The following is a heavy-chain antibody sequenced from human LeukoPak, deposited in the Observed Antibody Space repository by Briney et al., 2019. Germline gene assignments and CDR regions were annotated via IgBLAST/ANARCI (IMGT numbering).Heavy chain of an antibody. J-gene: IGHJ4*02. CDR2: ISSSSSTI. CDR1: GFTFSSYS. D-gene: IGHD6-6*01. CDR3: ARGPNSNWSGLDF. V-gene: IGHV3-48*01. Sequence: GGSLRLSCAASGFTFSSYSMNWVRQAPGKGLEWVSYISSSSSTIYYADSVKGRFTISRDNAKNSLYLQVNNLRAEDTAVYYCARGPNSNWSGLDFWGQGTLLTVSS.